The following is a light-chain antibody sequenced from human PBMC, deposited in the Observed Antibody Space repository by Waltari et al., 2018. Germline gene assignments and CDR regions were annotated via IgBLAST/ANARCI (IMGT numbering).Light chain of an antibody. CDR1: SSNIGSNT. J-gene: IGLJ3*02. Sequence: QSVLTQPPSASGTPGQRVTISCSGSSSNIGSNTVSWYQQLPGTAPKLLIHITDRRPSGVPDRFSGSKSGTSASLAISGLQSEDEADYYCATWEDSLNGPVFGGGTKLTVL. CDR3: ATWEDSLNGPV. CDR2: ITD. V-gene: IGLV1-44*01.